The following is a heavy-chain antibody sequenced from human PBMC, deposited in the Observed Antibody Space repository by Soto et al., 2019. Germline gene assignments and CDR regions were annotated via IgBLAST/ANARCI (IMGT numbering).Heavy chain of an antibody. CDR2: IYYSGTT. CDR1: GGSISGYF. V-gene: IGHV4-59*08. Sequence: QVQLQESGPGLVKPSETLSLTCTVSGGSISGYFWSWIRQPPGKVLEWIGYIYYSGTTNYNPSLKSRVTISVDTSKSQFSLRLSSVTAADTAVYYCARTIAAAGTNTGAYFNYWGQGALVTVSS. J-gene: IGHJ4*02. CDR3: ARTIAAAGTNTGAYFNY. D-gene: IGHD6-13*01.